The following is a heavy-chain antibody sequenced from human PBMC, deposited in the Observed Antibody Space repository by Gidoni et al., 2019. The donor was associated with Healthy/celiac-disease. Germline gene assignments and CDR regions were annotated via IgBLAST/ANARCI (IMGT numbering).Heavy chain of an antibody. CDR1: GGSISSGSYY. Sequence: QVQLQESGPGLVKPSQTLSLTCTVSGGSISSGSYYWRWIRQPAGKGLEWIGRIYTSGSTHYNPSLKSRVTISVDTSKNQFSLKLSSVTAADTAVYYCARDDRYSSSYSSFGVWGQGTLVTVSS. CDR2: IYTSGST. D-gene: IGHD6-13*01. CDR3: ARDDRYSSSYSSFGV. J-gene: IGHJ4*02. V-gene: IGHV4-61*02.